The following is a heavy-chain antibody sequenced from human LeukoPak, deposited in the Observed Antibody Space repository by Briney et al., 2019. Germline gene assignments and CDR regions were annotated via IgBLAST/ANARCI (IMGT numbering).Heavy chain of an antibody. CDR1: GYTFTGYG. CDR3: ARDQPCGGDCYSAVEYFQH. CDR2: ISAYNGNT. D-gene: IGHD2-21*02. J-gene: IGHJ1*01. V-gene: IGHV1-18*01. Sequence: PQASVKVSCKASGYTFTGYGISWVRQAPGQGLEWMGRISAYNGNTNYAQKLQGRVTMTTDTSTSTAYMELRSLRSDDTAVYYCARDQPCGGDCYSAVEYFQHWGQGTLVTVSS.